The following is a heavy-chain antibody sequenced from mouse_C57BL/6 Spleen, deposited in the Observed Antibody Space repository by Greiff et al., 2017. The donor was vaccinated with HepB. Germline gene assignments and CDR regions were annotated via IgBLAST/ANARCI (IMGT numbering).Heavy chain of an antibody. D-gene: IGHD3-3*01. V-gene: IGHV10-1*01. CDR2: IRSKSNNYAT. Sequence: EVHLVESGGGLVQPKGSLKLSCAASGFSFNTYAMNWVRQAPGKGLEWVARIRSKSNNYATYYADSVKDRFTISRDDSESMLYLQMNNLKTEDTAMYYCVRRGDVFHYAMDYWGQGTSVTVSS. CDR1: GFSFNTYA. CDR3: VRRGDVFHYAMDY. J-gene: IGHJ4*01.